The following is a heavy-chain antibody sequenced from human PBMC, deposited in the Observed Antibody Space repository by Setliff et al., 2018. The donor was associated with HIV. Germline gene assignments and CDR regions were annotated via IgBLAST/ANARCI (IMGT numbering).Heavy chain of an antibody. CDR1: GGSIRSTSYY. CDR3: AIRSRLGGSSNYFDS. D-gene: IGHD1-26*01. V-gene: IGHV4-39*07. CDR2: IYYSGST. J-gene: IGHJ4*02. Sequence: SETLSLTCTVSGGSIRSTSYYWGWIRQPPGKGLGWIGSIYYSGSTYYNPSLKSRVTISVDLSKKQISLKLSSVTAADTAIYYCAIRSRLGGSSNYFDSWGQGALVTVSS.